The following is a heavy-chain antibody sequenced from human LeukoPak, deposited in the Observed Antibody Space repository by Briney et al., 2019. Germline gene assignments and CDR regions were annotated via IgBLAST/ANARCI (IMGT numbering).Heavy chain of an antibody. V-gene: IGHV4-4*02. D-gene: IGHD4-17*01. J-gene: IGHJ2*01. Sequence: SETLSLTCAVSGGSISSSNWWSWVRQPPGKGLEWIGEIYHSGSTNYNPSLKSRVTISVDKSKNQFSLKLSSVTAADTAVYYCAREYGDYVYWYFDLWGCGTLVTVSS. CDR1: GGSISSSNW. CDR3: AREYGDYVYWYFDL. CDR2: IYHSGST.